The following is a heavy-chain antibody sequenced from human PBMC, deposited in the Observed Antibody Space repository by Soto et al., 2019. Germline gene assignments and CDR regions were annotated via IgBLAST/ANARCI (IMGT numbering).Heavy chain of an antibody. CDR1: GGSISSAGYS. CDR2: TYQSGSA. J-gene: IGHJ6*02. CDR3: ARDYYGMDV. V-gene: IGHV4-30-2*06. Sequence: SEPLSLPCTVSGGSISSAGYSWTWLRQSPGKGLEWIGYTYQSGSAFYNPSLKSRVTISVDRSKNQFSLNLTSVTAADTAVYYCARDYYGMDVWGQGTTVTVSS.